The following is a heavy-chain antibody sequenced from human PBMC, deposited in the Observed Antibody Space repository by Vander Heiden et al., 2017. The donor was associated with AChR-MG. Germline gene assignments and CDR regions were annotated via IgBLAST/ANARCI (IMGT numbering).Heavy chain of an antibody. Sequence: QVQLPQWGAGLLKPSATLSLTCAVYGWSFSGYYWSWIRQPPGKGLEWIGEINHSGSTNYNPSLKSRVTISVDTSKNQFSLKLSSVTAADTAVYYCARPLGVVPATAYYYGMDVWGQGTTVTVSS. CDR3: ARPLGVVPATAYYYGMDV. CDR2: INHSGST. CDR1: GWSFSGYY. V-gene: IGHV4-34*01. D-gene: IGHD3-3*01. J-gene: IGHJ6*02.